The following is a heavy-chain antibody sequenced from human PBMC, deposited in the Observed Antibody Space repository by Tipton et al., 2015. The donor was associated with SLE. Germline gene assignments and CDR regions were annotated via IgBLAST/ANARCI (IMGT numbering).Heavy chain of an antibody. V-gene: IGHV1-69*05. CDR3: ASGFSIVISGSGAFDI. J-gene: IGHJ3*02. CDR1: GGTFSSYA. Sequence: QSGPEVKKPGSSVKVSCKASGGTFSSYAISWVRQAPGQGLEWMGGIIPIFGTANYAQKFQGRVTITTDESTSTAYMELSSLRSEDTAVYYCASGFSIVISGSGAFDIWGQGTMVTVSS. D-gene: IGHD1-26*01. CDR2: IIPIFGTA.